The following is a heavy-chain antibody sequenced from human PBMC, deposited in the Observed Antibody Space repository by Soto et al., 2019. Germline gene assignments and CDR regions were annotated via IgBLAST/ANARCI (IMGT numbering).Heavy chain of an antibody. CDR2: IYHSGTT. Sequence: SETLSLTCAVSGDSISRDGFSWNWIRQPPGKGLEWIAYIYHSGTTYYNPSLKSRVSISLDNSKNQISLKLSSVTAADTAVYYCARERYGGGEFDYWGQGALVTVS. CDR3: ARERYGGGEFDY. J-gene: IGHJ4*02. CDR1: GDSISRDGFS. D-gene: IGHD3-16*01. V-gene: IGHV4-30-2*01.